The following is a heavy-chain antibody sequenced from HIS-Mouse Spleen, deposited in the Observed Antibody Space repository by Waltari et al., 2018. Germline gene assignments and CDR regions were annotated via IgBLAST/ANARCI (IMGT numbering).Heavy chain of an antibody. CDR2: IYYSGST. Sequence: QLQLQESGPGLVKPSETLSLTCTVSGGSISSSSYYWGWIRQPPGKGLEWLGSIYYSGSTYYTPSRTSLVTISVDTSKNQFSLKLSSVTAADTAVYYCAREIPYSSSWYDWYFDLWGRGTLVTVSS. CDR1: GGSISSSSYY. J-gene: IGHJ2*01. D-gene: IGHD6-13*01. V-gene: IGHV4-39*07. CDR3: AREIPYSSSWYDWYFDL.